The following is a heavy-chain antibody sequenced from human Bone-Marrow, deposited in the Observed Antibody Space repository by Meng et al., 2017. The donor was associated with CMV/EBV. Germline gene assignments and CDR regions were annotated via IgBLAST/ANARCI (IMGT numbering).Heavy chain of an antibody. CDR3: ARGRRTYYDFWSGYLRWFDP. D-gene: IGHD3-3*01. V-gene: IGHV4-34*01. CDR2: INHSGST. Sequence: GYYWSGIRQPPGKGLEWIGEINHSGSTNYNPSLKSRVTISVDTSKNQFSLKLSSVTAADTAVYYCARGRRTYYDFWSGYLRWFDPWGQGTLVTVSS. CDR1: GYY. J-gene: IGHJ5*02.